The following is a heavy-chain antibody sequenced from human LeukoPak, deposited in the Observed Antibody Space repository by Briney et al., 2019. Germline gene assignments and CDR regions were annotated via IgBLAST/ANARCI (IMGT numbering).Heavy chain of an antibody. CDR1: GDSVSNNIYY. Sequence: SETLSLTCTVSGDSVSNNIYYWGWIRQPPGKGLEWIGTIYYTGFTYYNPSLKSQVTISLDTSKSQFSLNLSSVTAADTAVYYCARDPDFWTGYYNFDSWGQGTLVTVSS. CDR2: IYYTGFT. J-gene: IGHJ4*02. V-gene: IGHV4-39*07. D-gene: IGHD3/OR15-3a*01. CDR3: ARDPDFWTGYYNFDS.